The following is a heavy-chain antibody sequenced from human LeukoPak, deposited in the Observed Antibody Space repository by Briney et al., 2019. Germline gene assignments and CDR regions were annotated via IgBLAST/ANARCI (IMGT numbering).Heavy chain of an antibody. Sequence: PGGSLRLSSAASGFTFSSYAMHWVRQAPGKGLEWVAVISYDGSNKYYADSVKGRFTISRDNSKNTLYLQMNSLRAEDTAVYYCARDSGSQGATFDYWGQGTLVTVSS. CDR2: ISYDGSNK. V-gene: IGHV3-30-3*01. D-gene: IGHD1-26*01. J-gene: IGHJ4*02. CDR1: GFTFSSYA. CDR3: ARDSGSQGATFDY.